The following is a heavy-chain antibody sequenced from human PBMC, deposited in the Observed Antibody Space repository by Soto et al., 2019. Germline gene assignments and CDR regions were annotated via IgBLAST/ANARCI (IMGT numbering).Heavy chain of an antibody. D-gene: IGHD6-19*01. J-gene: IGHJ6*02. CDR1: GGTFSSYA. CDR3: ARDDPRIAVAGSIGSTDYYYYGMDV. V-gene: IGHV1-69*01. Sequence: QVQLVQSGAEVKKPGSSVKVSCKASGGTFSSYAISWVRQAPGQGLEWMGGIIPIFGTANYAQKFQGRVTITADESTSTAYMELSSLRSEDTAVYYCARDDPRIAVAGSIGSTDYYYYGMDVWGQGTTVTVSS. CDR2: IIPIFGTA.